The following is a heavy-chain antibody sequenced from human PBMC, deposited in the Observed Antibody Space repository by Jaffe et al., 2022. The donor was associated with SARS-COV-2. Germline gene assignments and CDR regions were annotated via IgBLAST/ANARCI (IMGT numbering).Heavy chain of an antibody. V-gene: IGHV3-30*18. CDR2: ISYDGSNK. Sequence: QVQLVESGGGVVQPGRSLRLSCAASGFTFSSYGMHWVRQAPGKGLEWVAVISYDGSNKYYADSVKGRFTISRDNSKNTLYLQMNSLRAEDTAVYYCAKDPRYSGSPGSSAIDYWGQGTLVTVSS. D-gene: IGHD1-26*01. J-gene: IGHJ4*02. CDR3: AKDPRYSGSPGSSAIDY. CDR1: GFTFSSYG.